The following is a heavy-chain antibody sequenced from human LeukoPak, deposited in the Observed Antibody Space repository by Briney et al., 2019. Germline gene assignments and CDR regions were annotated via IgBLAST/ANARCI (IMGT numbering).Heavy chain of an antibody. Sequence: GSSVKVSCKASGGTFSSYAISWVRQAPGQGLEWMGGTIPIFGTANYAQKFQGRVTITTDESTSTAYMELSSLRSEDTAVYYCARDRSPYYDSSGYYPIDAFDYWGQGTLVTVSS. V-gene: IGHV1-69*05. CDR2: TIPIFGTA. D-gene: IGHD3-22*01. CDR3: ARDRSPYYDSSGYYPIDAFDY. CDR1: GGTFSSYA. J-gene: IGHJ4*02.